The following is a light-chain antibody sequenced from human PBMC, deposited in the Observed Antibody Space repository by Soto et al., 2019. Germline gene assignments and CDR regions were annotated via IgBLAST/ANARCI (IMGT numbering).Light chain of an antibody. CDR2: DVN. V-gene: IGLV2-14*01. CDR1: SSDVGGYNY. Sequence: QSVRTQPASVSGSPGQSITISCTGTSSDVGGYNYVSWYQQHPGKAPKLMIYDVNNRPSGVSNHFSGSKSGNTASLVISGLQANDEADYYCSSYSTTNILVFGSGTKVTVL. CDR3: SSYSTTNILV. J-gene: IGLJ1*01.